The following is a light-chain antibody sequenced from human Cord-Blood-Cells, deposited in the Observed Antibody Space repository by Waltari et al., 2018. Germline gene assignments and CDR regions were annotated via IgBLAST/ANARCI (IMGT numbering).Light chain of an antibody. CDR2: EGS. J-gene: IGLJ3*02. CDR1: SSDVGSYNL. Sequence: QSALTQPASVSGSPGQSITISCTGTSSDVGSYNLVSWYQQHPGKAPKLMIYEGSKRPSGVSNRCSGSKSGNTASLTISGLQAEDEADYYFCSYAGSSTSRVFGGGTKLTVL. V-gene: IGLV2-23*01. CDR3: CSYAGSSTSRV.